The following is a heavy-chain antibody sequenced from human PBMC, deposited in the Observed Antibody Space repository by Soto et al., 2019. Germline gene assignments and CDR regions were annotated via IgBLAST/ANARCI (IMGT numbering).Heavy chain of an antibody. CDR3: ARGSYYGSGSYWSYYYYYMDV. Sequence: SETLSLTCTVSGGSISSYYWSWIRQPPGKGLEWIGYIYYSGSTNYNPSLKSRVTISVDMSKNQFSLKLSSVTAADTAVYYCARGSYYGSGSYWSYYYYYMDVWGKGTTVTSP. CDR1: GGSISSYY. CDR2: IYYSGST. D-gene: IGHD3-10*01. J-gene: IGHJ6*03. V-gene: IGHV4-59*01.